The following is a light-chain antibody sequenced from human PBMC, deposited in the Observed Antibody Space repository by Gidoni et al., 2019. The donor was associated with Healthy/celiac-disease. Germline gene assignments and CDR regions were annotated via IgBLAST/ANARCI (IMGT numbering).Light chain of an antibody. J-gene: IGKJ1*01. CDR1: QDISNY. CDR2: AAS. CDR3: QQYYNLPRT. Sequence: DIQVNQAPSSLAASVGDRVTNTCQASQDISNYLNWYQQKPGKAPKLLIYAASNLETGVPSRFSGSGSGTDFTFTISSLQPEDIATYYCQQYYNLPRTFGQGTKVEIK. V-gene: IGKV1-33*01.